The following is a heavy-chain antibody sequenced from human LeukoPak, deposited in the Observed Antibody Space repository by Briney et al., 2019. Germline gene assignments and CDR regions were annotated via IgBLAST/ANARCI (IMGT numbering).Heavy chain of an antibody. J-gene: IGHJ3*02. CDR1: GYSFTNYW. V-gene: IGHV5-51*01. CDR2: IYPGDSDT. D-gene: IGHD3-10*01. Sequence: GESLKISCKGSGYSFTNYWIGWVRQMPGKGLEWMGIIYPGDSDTKYSPSFQGQVTISADKSISTAYLQWSSLKASDTAMYYCARPNDYYGSGKGAFDIWGQGTMVTVSS. CDR3: ARPNDYYGSGKGAFDI.